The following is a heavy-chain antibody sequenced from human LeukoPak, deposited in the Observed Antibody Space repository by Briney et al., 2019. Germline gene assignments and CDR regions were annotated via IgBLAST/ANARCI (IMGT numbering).Heavy chain of an antibody. J-gene: IGHJ4*02. CDR3: ARHFGTGDNFDY. CDR1: GGTFSSYA. Sequence: GASVKVSCKASGGTFSSYAISWVRQAPGQGLEWMGGIIPIFGTANYAQKFQGRVTMTRNTSISTAYMELSSLRPEDTAVYYCARHFGTGDNFDYWGQGTLLIVSS. V-gene: IGHV1-69*05. CDR2: IIPIFGTA. D-gene: IGHD1-1*01.